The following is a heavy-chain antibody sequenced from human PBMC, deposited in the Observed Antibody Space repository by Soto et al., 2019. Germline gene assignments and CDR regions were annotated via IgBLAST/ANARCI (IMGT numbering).Heavy chain of an antibody. Sequence: ASVKVSCKASGYTFTDHYMNWVRQAPGQGLEWMGWINPNSGATNYAQKFQGRVTMTRDTSISTAYMELSRLRSDDTAVYYCAREYSGIKYYYGWDVGGQRTTVTVPS. CDR3: AREYSGIKYYYGWDV. V-gene: IGHV1-2*02. D-gene: IGHD1-1*01. CDR2: INPNSGAT. J-gene: IGHJ6*02. CDR1: GYTFTDHY.